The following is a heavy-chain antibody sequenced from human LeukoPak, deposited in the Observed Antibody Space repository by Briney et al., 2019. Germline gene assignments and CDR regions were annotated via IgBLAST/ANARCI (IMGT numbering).Heavy chain of an antibody. D-gene: IGHD2-15*01. CDR2: INAGNGNT. CDR3: ARDRCSGGSCRYFDY. V-gene: IGHV1-3*01. Sequence: GASVKVSCKASGYTFTSYAMHWVRQAPGQRLEWMGWINAGNGNTKYSQKFQGRVTITRDTSASTAYLELSSLRSEDTAVYYCARDRCSGGSCRYFDYWGQGTLVTVSS. CDR1: GYTFTSYA. J-gene: IGHJ4*02.